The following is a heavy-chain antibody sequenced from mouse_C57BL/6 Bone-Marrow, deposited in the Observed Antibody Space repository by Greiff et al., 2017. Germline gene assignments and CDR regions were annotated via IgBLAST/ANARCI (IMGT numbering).Heavy chain of an antibody. D-gene: IGHD2-3*01. CDR1: GFTFSSYA. V-gene: IGHV5-4*01. Sequence: EVKLVESGGGLVKPGGSLKLSCAASGFTFSSYAMSWVRQTPEKRLEWVATISDGGSYTYYPDNVKGRFTISRDNAKNNLYLQMSHLKSEDTAMYYCARDGWWYFDVWGTETTVTVSS. J-gene: IGHJ1*03. CDR3: ARDGWWYFDV. CDR2: ISDGGSYT.